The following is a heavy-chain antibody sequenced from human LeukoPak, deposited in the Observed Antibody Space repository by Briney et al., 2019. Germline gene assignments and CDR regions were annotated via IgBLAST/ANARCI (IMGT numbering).Heavy chain of an antibody. CDR1: GGSINNYY. J-gene: IGHJ4*02. Sequence: SETLSLTCTVSGGSINNYYWSWVRQTPGKGLECIGYIYYTGSTNYNPSLKSRITMSVDTSTNQFSLKLTSVTAADTAVYYCARLSSGSNPTFDYWGQGTLVTVSS. D-gene: IGHD3-22*01. V-gene: IGHV4-59*08. CDR3: ARLSSGSNPTFDY. CDR2: IYYTGST.